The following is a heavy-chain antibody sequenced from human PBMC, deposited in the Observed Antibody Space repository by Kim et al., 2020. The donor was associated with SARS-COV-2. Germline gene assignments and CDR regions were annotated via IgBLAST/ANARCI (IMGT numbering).Heavy chain of an antibody. Sequence: SETLSLTCTVSGGSISSYYWSWVRQPPGKGLEWIGYIYYSGSTNYNPSLKSRVTISVDTSKNQFSLKLRSVTAADTAEYYCASHQILHAYLPYYYYGMDV. CDR1: GGSISSYY. CDR2: IYYSGST. D-gene: IGHD2-2*01. CDR3: ASHQILHAYLPYYYYGMDV. J-gene: IGHJ6*01. V-gene: IGHV4-59*08.